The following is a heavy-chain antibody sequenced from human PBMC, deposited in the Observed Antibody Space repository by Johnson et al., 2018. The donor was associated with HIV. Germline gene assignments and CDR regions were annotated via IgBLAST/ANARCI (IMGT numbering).Heavy chain of an antibody. CDR3: ARFRSSNWFDAFDI. CDR2: ISWNSGSI. D-gene: IGHD6-13*01. V-gene: IGHV3-20*04. CDR1: GFTFDDYG. Sequence: VQLVESGGGVVRPGGSLRLSCAASGFTFDDYGMSWVRQAPGKGLEWVSGISWNSGSIGYADSVKGRFTISRDNSKNTLYLQMNSLRAEDTAVYYCARFRSSNWFDAFDIWGQGTMVTVSA. J-gene: IGHJ3*02.